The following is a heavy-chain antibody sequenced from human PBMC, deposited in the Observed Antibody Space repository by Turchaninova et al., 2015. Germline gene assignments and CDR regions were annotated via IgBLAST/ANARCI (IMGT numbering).Heavy chain of an antibody. CDR1: GFSLPTSGLG. CDR2: IYWDDDK. D-gene: IGHD1-14*01. J-gene: IGHJ6*03. Sequence: QITLKESGPTLVKPTQTLTLTCTFSGFSLPTSGLGVGCIRHPPGKALEWLALIYWDDDKRHSPTLQSRLTITKDTSKNQVVLTMTNVDSADTCTYFCAQVVGTGDTGLRTTYQSFYMDVWGKGTTVTVSS. V-gene: IGHV2-5*02. CDR3: AQVVGTGDTGLRTTYQSFYMDV.